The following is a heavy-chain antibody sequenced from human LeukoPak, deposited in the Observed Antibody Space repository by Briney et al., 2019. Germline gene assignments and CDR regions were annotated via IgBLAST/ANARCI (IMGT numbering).Heavy chain of an antibody. CDR1: GGSVSSGSYY. J-gene: IGHJ4*02. CDR2: IYYSGST. D-gene: IGHD6-19*01. V-gene: IGHV4-61*01. Sequence: PSETLSLTCTVSGGSVSSGSYYWSWIRQPPGEGLEWIGYIYYSGSTNYNPSLKSRVTISVDTSKNQFSLKLSSVTAADTAVYYCARDWGSGWPYFDYWGQGTLVTVSS. CDR3: ARDWGSGWPYFDY.